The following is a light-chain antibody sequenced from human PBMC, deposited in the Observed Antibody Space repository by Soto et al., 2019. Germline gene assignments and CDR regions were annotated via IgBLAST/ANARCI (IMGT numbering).Light chain of an antibody. CDR2: DAS. CDR1: QSISTW. Sequence: DIQLTQSPSTLSASVGDRVTITCRASQSISTWLAWYQQKAGKAPRLLIYDASSLESGVPSRFSGSGSGTEFTLTISSRQPDEFATYYCQQYNHPLTFGGGTKVDIK. CDR3: QQYNHPLT. J-gene: IGKJ4*01. V-gene: IGKV1-5*01.